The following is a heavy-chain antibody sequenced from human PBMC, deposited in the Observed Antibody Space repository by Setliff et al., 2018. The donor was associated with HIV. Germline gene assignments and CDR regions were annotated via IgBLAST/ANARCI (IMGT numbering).Heavy chain of an antibody. CDR1: GGSISSHY. V-gene: IGHV4-59*04. Sequence: SETLSLTCTVSGGSISSHYWSWIRQPPGKGLEWIGSIYHSGSTYYNPSLKSRVTISVDTSKNQFSLNLSSVTAADTAFYYCATFSPRDAFDIWGQGTMVTVSS. J-gene: IGHJ3*02. CDR2: IYHSGST. D-gene: IGHD3-16*01. CDR3: ATFSPRDAFDI.